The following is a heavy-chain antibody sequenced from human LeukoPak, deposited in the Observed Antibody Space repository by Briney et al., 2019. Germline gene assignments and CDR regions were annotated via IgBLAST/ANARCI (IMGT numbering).Heavy chain of an antibody. V-gene: IGHV1-18*01. CDR1: GYSLTELS. D-gene: IGHD4-11*01. Sequence: ASVKVSCKVSGYSLTELSTHWVRQAPGQGLEWMGWISAYNGNTNYAQKLQGRVTMTTDTSTSTAYMELRSLRSDDTAVYYCARDQSNYADYWGQGTLVTVSS. CDR3: ARDQSNYADY. J-gene: IGHJ4*02. CDR2: ISAYNGNT.